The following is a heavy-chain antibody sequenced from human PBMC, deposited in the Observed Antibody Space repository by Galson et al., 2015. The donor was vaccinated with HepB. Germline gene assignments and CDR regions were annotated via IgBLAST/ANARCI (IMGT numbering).Heavy chain of an antibody. CDR1: GYTFSDHA. J-gene: IGHJ4*02. V-gene: IGHV1-18*01. D-gene: IGHD2-21*02. Sequence: SVKVSCKASGYTFSDHAINWVRQAPGQGLEWMGYIYKSSDNRRYAQKFQGRVTMTTDTSTGTVYMEMRSLRPDDTALYFCARYKGDSRVFDSWGQGTLVTVSS. CDR2: IYKSSDNR. CDR3: ARYKGDSRVFDS.